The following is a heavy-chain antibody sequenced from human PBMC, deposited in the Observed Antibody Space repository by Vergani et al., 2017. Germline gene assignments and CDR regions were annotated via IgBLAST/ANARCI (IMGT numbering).Heavy chain of an antibody. CDR3: PRDRLVDSYAYFDY. CDR2: IWSKTYGGTT. J-gene: IGHJ4*02. CDR1: GFPLGDYA. D-gene: IGHD3-16*01. Sequence: EVHLVESGGGLVQPGRSLRLSCSGSGFPLGDYAMTWVRQAPGKGLEWVAFIWSKTYGGTTEYAASVKGRFTISRDDSKSIAYLQMSSLKADDTAVYYCPRDRLVDSYAYFDYWGQGTLVTVSP. V-gene: IGHV3-49*04.